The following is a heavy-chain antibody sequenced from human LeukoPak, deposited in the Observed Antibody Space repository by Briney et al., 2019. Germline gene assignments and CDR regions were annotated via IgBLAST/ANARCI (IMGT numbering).Heavy chain of an antibody. CDR1: GFTFSTHG. Sequence: GGSLRLSCAASGFTFSTHGMHWVRQAPGKGLEWVAFIRYDGINKYYADSVKGRITISRDNSKNTLYLQMNSLRAEDTAVYYCAKLLYYYDSSQPYWGQGTLVTVSS. V-gene: IGHV3-30*02. D-gene: IGHD3-22*01. CDR3: AKLLYYYDSSQPY. J-gene: IGHJ4*02. CDR2: IRYDGINK.